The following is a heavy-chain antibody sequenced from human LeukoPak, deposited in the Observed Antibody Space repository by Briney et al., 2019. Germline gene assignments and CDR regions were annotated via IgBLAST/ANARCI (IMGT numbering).Heavy chain of an antibody. D-gene: IGHD1-26*01. V-gene: IGHV1-2*02. Sequence: ASVNVSCKASGYTFTGYYMHWVRQAPGQGLEWMGWINPNSGGTNYAQKFQGRVTMTRDTSISTAYMELSRLRSDDTAVYYCARGESGSYPFDYWGQGTLVTVSS. CDR2: INPNSGGT. CDR1: GYTFTGYY. CDR3: ARGESGSYPFDY. J-gene: IGHJ4*02.